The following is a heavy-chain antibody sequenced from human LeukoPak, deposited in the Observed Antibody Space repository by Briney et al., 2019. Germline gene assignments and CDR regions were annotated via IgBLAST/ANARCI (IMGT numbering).Heavy chain of an antibody. V-gene: IGHV3-66*01. CDR1: GFTVNSNY. J-gene: IGHJ4*02. CDR3: ARANYEILTGYLYFDY. D-gene: IGHD3-9*01. Sequence: GVSLRLSCAASGFTVNSNYMSWVRQAPGKGLEWVSIIYSGGSTHYGDSVKGRFTISRDNSKNTLYLQMNSLRAEDTAVYYCARANYEILTGYLYFDYWGQGTLVTVSS. CDR2: IYSGGST.